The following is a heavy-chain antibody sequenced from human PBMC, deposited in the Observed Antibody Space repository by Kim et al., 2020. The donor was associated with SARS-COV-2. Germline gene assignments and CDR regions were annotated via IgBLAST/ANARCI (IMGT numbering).Heavy chain of an antibody. D-gene: IGHD6-13*01. J-gene: IGHJ4*02. CDR1: GFTFSNAW. CDR3: TTDYPGIAAAGTIGVDY. CDR2: IKSKTDGGTT. V-gene: IGHV3-15*01. Sequence: GGSLRLSCAASGFTFSNAWMSWVRQAPGKGLEWVGRIKSKTDGGTTDYAAPVKGRFTISRDDSKNTLYLQMNSLKTEDTAVYYCTTDYPGIAAAGTIGVDYWGQGTLVTVSS.